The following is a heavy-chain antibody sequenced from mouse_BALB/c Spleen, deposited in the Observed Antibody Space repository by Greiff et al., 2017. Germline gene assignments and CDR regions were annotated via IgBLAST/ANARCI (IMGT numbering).Heavy chain of an antibody. CDR3: TRRDRYDGYYAMDY. D-gene: IGHD2-14*01. J-gene: IGHJ4*01. CDR1: GYTFTSYW. CDR2: IYPGNSDT. Sequence: VQLQQSGTVLARPGASVKMSCKASGYTFTSYWMHWVKQRPGQGLEWIGAIYPGNSDTSYNQKFKGKAKLTAVTSTSTAYMELSSLTNEDSAVYYCTRRDRYDGYYAMDYWGQGTSVTVSS. V-gene: IGHV1-5*01.